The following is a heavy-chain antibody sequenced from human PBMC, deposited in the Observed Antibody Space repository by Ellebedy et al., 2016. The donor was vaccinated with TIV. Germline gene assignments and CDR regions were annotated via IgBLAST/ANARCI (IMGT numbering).Heavy chain of an antibody. J-gene: IGHJ4*02. CDR1: GFTFSSYA. CDR3: AKGRATIRFYGY. D-gene: IGHD5-12*01. CDR2: ISGSGGST. V-gene: IGHV3-23*01. Sequence: GESLKISCAASGFTFSSYAMSWVRQAPGKGLEWVSAISGSGGSTYYADSVKGRFTISRDNSKNTLYLQMNSLRAEDTAVYYCAKGRATIRFYGYWGQGTLVTVSS.